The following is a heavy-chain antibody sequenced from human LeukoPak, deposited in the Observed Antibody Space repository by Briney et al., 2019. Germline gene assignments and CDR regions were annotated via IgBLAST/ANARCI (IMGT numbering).Heavy chain of an antibody. CDR2: ISSSGNNI. CDR1: GFTFSSHE. Sequence: GGSLRLSCAASGFTFSSHEMNWVRQGPGRGLEWVSYISSSGNNIQYADSVKGRFTISRDNARNSLYLQMNSLRADDTAVYYCVRRFDYWGQGTLVTVSS. J-gene: IGHJ4*02. V-gene: IGHV3-48*03. CDR3: VRRFDY.